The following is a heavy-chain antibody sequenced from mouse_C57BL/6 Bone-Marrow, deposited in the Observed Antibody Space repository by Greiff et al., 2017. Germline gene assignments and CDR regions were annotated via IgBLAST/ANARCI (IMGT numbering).Heavy chain of an antibody. Sequence: EVQLQQSGAELVRPGASVKLSCTASGFNIKDDYMHWVKQRPEQGLEWIGWIDPENGDTEYASKLQGKATITADTSSNTAYLQLSSLTSEDTAVYYCTTGDGYYPAWFAYWGQGTLVTVSA. CDR3: TTGDGYYPAWFAY. CDR2: IDPENGDT. CDR1: GFNIKDDY. V-gene: IGHV14-4*01. J-gene: IGHJ3*01. D-gene: IGHD2-3*01.